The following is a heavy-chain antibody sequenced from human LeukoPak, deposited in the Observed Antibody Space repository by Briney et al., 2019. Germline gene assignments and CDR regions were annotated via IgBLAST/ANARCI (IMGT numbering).Heavy chain of an antibody. CDR1: GFTFDDYA. V-gene: IGHV3-9*01. CDR3: AKVALPAAATEYYYYYMDV. D-gene: IGHD2-2*01. CDR2: ISWNSGSI. Sequence: GGSLRLSCAASGFTFDDYAMHWVRQAPGKGLEWVSGISWNSGSIGYADSVKGRFTISRDNAKNSLYLQMNSLRAEDTALYYCAKVALPAAATEYYYYYMDVWGKGTTVTVSS. J-gene: IGHJ6*03.